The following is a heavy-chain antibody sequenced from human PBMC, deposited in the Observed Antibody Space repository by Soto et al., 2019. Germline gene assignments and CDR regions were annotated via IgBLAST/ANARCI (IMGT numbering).Heavy chain of an antibody. Sequence: PRDCLKLSCVGYGYSFTSYWIGWVRQMPGKGLEWMGIIYPGDSDTRYSPSFQGQVTISADKSISTAYLQWSSLKASDTAMYYCARVYGYYYMDVWGKGTTVTVSS. CDR2: IYPGDSDT. D-gene: IGHD3-16*01. V-gene: IGHV5-51*01. CDR3: ARVYGYYYMDV. J-gene: IGHJ6*03. CDR1: GYSFTSYW.